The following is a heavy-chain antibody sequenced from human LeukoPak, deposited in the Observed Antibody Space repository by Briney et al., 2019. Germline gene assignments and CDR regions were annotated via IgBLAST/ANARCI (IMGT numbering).Heavy chain of an antibody. V-gene: IGHV3-7*01. J-gene: IGHJ4*02. D-gene: IGHD1-1*01. Sequence: GGSLRLSCVASPFTFSSSWMAWVRQAPGKGLEWVANIKEDGSEKNYVDSVKGRFTISRDNAKNSLYLQMNSLTAEDTAVYYCARDAGDNRFDNWGQGTLVTVS. CDR1: PFTFSSSW. CDR3: ARDAGDNRFDN. CDR2: IKEDGSEK.